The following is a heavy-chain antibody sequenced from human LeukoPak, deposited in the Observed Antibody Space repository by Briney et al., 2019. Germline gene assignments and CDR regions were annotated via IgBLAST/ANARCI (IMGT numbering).Heavy chain of an antibody. CDR3: ASTYGRGSLNY. J-gene: IGHJ4*02. Sequence: PGGSLRLSCAASGFTFSTYIMNWVRQPPGKGLEWVSYISGSGGATICADSVKGRFTISRDNAKNSLYLQMNSLRVEDAALYYCASTYGRGSLNYWGQGTLVTVSS. CDR2: ISGSGGAT. D-gene: IGHD4-17*01. V-gene: IGHV3-48*04. CDR1: GFTFSTYI.